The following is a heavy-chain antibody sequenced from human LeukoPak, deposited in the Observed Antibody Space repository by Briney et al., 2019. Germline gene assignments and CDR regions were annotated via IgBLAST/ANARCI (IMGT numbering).Heavy chain of an antibody. CDR1: GGTFSRYA. CDR3: ARSLKGGSYARPFDY. Sequence: ASVKVSCKASGGTFSRYAISWVRQAPGQGLEWMGGIIPIFGTANYAQKFQGRVTITTDESTSTAYMELSSLRSEDTAVYYCARSLKGGSYARPFDYWGQGTLVTVSS. J-gene: IGHJ4*02. D-gene: IGHD1-26*01. V-gene: IGHV1-69*05. CDR2: IIPIFGTA.